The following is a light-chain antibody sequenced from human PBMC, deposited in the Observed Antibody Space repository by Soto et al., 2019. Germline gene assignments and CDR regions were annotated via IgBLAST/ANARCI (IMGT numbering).Light chain of an antibody. J-gene: IGKJ2*01. CDR2: WAS. CDR1: QSVLYSSNNKNY. Sequence: DIVMTQSPDSLAVSLGERATINCKSSQSVLYSSNNKNYLAWYQQKPGQPPKLLIYWASTRASGVPDRFSGSGSGTDFTLTISSLQAEDVAVYYCQQYYSTPHTFGQGTKLEIK. V-gene: IGKV4-1*01. CDR3: QQYYSTPHT.